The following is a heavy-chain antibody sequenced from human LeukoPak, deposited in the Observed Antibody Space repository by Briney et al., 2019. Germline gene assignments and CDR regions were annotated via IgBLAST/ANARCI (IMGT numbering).Heavy chain of an antibody. CDR3: ARHGHSAAFDA. CDR1: GYSFTNYW. V-gene: IGHV5-51*01. D-gene: IGHD6-13*01. J-gene: IGHJ3*01. Sequence: GESLKISCQGSGYSFTNYWIAWVRQMPGKGLEWMGVIYPGDSDSIYSPSFQGQVTLSGDKSISTAYLQWNSLKASDTAIYYCARHGHSAAFDAWGQGTMVTVSS. CDR2: IYPGDSDS.